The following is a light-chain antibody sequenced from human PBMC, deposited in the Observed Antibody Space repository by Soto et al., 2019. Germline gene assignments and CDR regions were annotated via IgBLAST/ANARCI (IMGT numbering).Light chain of an antibody. CDR3: ETWDNDTRV. Sequence: QLVLTQSSSASASLGSSVRLTCTLSSGHRSNMIAWHQHQPGQAPRYLMKLEGSGTYNKGSGTPGRFSGSSSGADRYLTISDVQSEDEAQYYCETWDNDTRVFGGGTKLTVL. V-gene: IGLV4-60*03. CDR2: LEGSGTY. J-gene: IGLJ2*01. CDR1: SGHRSNM.